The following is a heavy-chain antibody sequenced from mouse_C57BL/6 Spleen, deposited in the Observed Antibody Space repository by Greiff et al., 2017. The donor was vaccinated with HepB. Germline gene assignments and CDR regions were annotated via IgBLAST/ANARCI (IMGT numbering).Heavy chain of an antibody. D-gene: IGHD1-2*01. V-gene: IGHV3-8*01. Sequence: EVQLQQSGPGLAKPSQTLSLTCSVTGYSITSDYWNWIRKFPGNKLEYMGYISYSGSTYYNPSLKSRISITRDTSKNQYYLQLNSVTTEDTATYYLLRKGITTAWFFDVWGTGTTFTVSS. CDR3: LRKGITTAWFFDV. CDR1: GYSITSDY. J-gene: IGHJ1*03. CDR2: ISYSGST.